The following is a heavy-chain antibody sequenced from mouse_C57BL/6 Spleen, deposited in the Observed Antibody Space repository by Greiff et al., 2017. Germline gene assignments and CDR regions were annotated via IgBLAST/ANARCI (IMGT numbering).Heavy chain of an antibody. V-gene: IGHV1-15*01. CDR2: IDPETGGT. D-gene: IGHD4-1*01. CDR1: GYTFTDYE. CDR3: TKAGTFWYFDV. J-gene: IGHJ1*03. Sequence: QVQLQQSGAELVRPGASVTLSCKASGYTFTDYEMHWVKQTPVHGLEWIGAIDPETGGTAYNQKFKGKAILTADKSSSTAYMELSSLTSDDSTVYYCTKAGTFWYFDVWGTGTTVTVSS.